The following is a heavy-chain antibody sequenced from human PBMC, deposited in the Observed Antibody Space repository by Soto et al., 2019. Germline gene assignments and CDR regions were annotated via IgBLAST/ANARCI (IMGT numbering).Heavy chain of an antibody. CDR1: GFTFSSYS. V-gene: IGHV3-48*02. CDR3: ARDSNYDFWSGLPDY. J-gene: IGHJ4*02. Sequence: EVQLVESGGGLVQPGGSLRLSCAASGFTFSSYSMNWVRQAPGKGLGWVSYISSSSSTIYYADSVKGRFTISRDNAKNSLYLQMNSLRDEDTAVYYCARDSNYDFWSGLPDYWGQGTLVTVSS. D-gene: IGHD3-3*01. CDR2: ISSSSSTI.